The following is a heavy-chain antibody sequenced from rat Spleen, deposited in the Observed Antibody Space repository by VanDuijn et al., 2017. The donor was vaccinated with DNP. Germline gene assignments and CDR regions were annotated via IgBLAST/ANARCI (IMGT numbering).Heavy chain of an antibody. J-gene: IGHJ2*01. V-gene: IGHV5-7*01. Sequence: EVQLVESGGGLVQSGRSLKLSCAASGFTFSDHNMAWVRQAPKKGLEWVATITYDGSSTYYRDSVKGRFTISRDNAKSSLYLQMDSLRSEDMATYYCARWGTGNWDYWGQGVMVTVSS. D-gene: IGHD5-1*01. CDR2: ITYDGSST. CDR3: ARWGTGNWDY. CDR1: GFTFSDHN.